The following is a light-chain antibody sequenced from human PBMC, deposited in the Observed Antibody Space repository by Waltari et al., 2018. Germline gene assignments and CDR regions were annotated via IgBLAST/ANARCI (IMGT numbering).Light chain of an antibody. V-gene: IGLV3-1*01. CDR3: QAWDSSTLV. CDR2: QGN. Sequence: SYELSQPPSMSVSPGQTASITCSGDKLGDKFASWYHQKPGQSPVLVNFQGNKRPSGILERFAGSNSGNTATLTISGTQAMDEADYYCQAWDSSTLVFGGGTKLTVL. J-gene: IGLJ2*01. CDR1: KLGDKF.